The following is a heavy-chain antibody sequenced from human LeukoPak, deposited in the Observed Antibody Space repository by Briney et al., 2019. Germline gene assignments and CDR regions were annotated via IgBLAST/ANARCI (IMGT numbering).Heavy chain of an antibody. CDR3: ARDRLRYFDWLGMDV. V-gene: IGHV3-30-3*01. J-gene: IGHJ6*02. CDR1: GFTSSSYA. Sequence: GGSLRLSCAASGFTSSSYAMHWVRQAPGKGLEWVAVISYDGSNKYYADSVKGRFTISRDNSKNTLYLQMNSLRAEDTAVYYCARDRLRYFDWLGMDVWGQGTTVTVSS. D-gene: IGHD3-9*01. CDR2: ISYDGSNK.